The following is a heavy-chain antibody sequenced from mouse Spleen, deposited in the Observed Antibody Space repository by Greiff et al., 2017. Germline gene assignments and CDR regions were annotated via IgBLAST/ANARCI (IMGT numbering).Heavy chain of an antibody. V-gene: IGHV3-6*01. CDR1: GYSITSGYY. J-gene: IGHJ1*03. Sequence: EVKLLESGPGLVKPSQSLSLTCSVTGYSITSGYYWNWIRQFPGNKLEWMGYISYDGSNNYNPSLKNRISITRDTSKNQFFLKLNSVTTEDTATYYCAVYYGNYEGYFDVWGTGTTVTVSS. CDR2: ISYDGSN. D-gene: IGHD2-1*01. CDR3: AVYYGNYEGYFDV.